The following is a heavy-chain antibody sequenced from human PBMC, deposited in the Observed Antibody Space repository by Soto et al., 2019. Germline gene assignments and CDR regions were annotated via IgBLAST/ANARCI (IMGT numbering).Heavy chain of an antibody. D-gene: IGHD3-16*01. CDR2: ISSSSSYI. V-gene: IGHV3-21*05. J-gene: IGHJ6*04. CDR1: GFTFSSYS. Sequence: GGSLRLSCAASGFTFSSYSMNWVRQAPGKGLEWVSYISSSSSYIYYADSVKGRFTISRDNAKNSLYLQMNSLRAEDTAVYYCERDIYFFGGGPLIFDYWGRDVGGKGPRAT. CDR3: ERDIYFFGGGPLIFDYWGRDV.